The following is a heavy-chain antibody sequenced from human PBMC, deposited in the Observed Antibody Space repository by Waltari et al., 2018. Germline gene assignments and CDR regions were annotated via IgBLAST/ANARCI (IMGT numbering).Heavy chain of an antibody. Sequence: QVQLQQWGAGLLTPSETLSLTCAVYGGSFSGYYYRWIRQPPGKGLEWIGEINHSGSTIYNPALRSRVAISVGTSKMQFSLKLTSGTAADTAVYYCAVGPYCSGGSCIDSWGQGTLVTVSS. CDR3: AVGPYCSGGSCIDS. CDR2: INHSGST. V-gene: IGHV4-34*01. CDR1: GGSFSGYY. J-gene: IGHJ4*02. D-gene: IGHD2-15*01.